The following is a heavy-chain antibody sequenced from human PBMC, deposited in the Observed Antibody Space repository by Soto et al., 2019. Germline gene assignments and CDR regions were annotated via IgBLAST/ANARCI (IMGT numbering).Heavy chain of an antibody. CDR3: AREYHSSFYPPQYYMDV. J-gene: IGHJ6*03. D-gene: IGHD6-6*01. V-gene: IGHV4-31*03. CDR2: IYYSGST. CDR1: GGSISSGGYY. Sequence: SETLSLTCTVSGGSISSGGYYWSWIRQHPGKGLEWIGYIYYSGSTYYNPSLKSRVTISVDTSKNQFSLKLSSVTAADTAVYYCAREYHSSFYPPQYYMDVWGKGTTVTVSS.